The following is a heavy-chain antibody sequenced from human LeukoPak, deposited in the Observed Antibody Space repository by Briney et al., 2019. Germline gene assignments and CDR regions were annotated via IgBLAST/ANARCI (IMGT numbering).Heavy chain of an antibody. V-gene: IGHV3-72*01. J-gene: IGHJ4*02. CDR2: SRNKADSYTT. CDR3: ARGGPYGGNSAFDY. D-gene: IGHD4-23*01. CDR1: GFTFSDHY. Sequence: GGSLRLSCAVSGFTFSDHYMDWVRQAPGKGLEWVGRSRNKADSYTTEHAASVEGRFTISRDDSKNSLYLQMNYLKTEDTAVYYCARGGPYGGNSAFDYWGQGTLVTVSS.